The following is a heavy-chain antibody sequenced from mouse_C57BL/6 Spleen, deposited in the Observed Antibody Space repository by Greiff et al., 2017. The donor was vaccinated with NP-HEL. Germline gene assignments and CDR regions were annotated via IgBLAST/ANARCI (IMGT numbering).Heavy chain of an antibody. J-gene: IGHJ1*03. CDR3: AIGGTTVVALYWYFDV. CDR1: GYTFTSYW. CDR2: IDPNSGGT. Sequence: QVQLQQPGAELVKPGASVKLSCKASGYTFTSYWMHWVKQRPGRGLEWIGRIDPNSGGTKYNEKFKSKATLTVDKPSSTAYMQLSSLTSEDSAVYYCAIGGTTVVALYWYFDVWGTGTTVTVSS. D-gene: IGHD1-1*01. V-gene: IGHV1-72*01.